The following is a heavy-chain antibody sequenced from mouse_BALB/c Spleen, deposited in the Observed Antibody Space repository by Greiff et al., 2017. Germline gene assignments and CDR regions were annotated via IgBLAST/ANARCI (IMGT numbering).Heavy chain of an antibody. V-gene: IGHV1-7*01. CDR2: INPSTGYT. CDR1: GYTFTSYW. Sequence: QVQLKQSGAELAKPGASVKMSCKASGYTFTSYWMHWVKQRPGQGLEWIGYINPSTGYTEYNQKFKDKATLTADKSSSTAYMQLSSLTSEDSAVYYCALYDYDGFAYWGQGTLVTVSA. J-gene: IGHJ3*01. D-gene: IGHD2-4*01. CDR3: ALYDYDGFAY.